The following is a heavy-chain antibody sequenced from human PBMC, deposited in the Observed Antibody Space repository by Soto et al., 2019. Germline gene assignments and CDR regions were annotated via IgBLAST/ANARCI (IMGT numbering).Heavy chain of an antibody. CDR1: GFTFSSYA. CDR2: ISGSGGST. V-gene: IGHV3-23*01. Sequence: GGSLRLSCAASGFTFSSYAMSWVRQSPGKGLEWVSAISGSGGSTYYADSVKGRFTISRDNSKNTLYLQMNSLRAEDTAVYYCAKDPSAPVDYYYGMDVWGQGTTVTGS. J-gene: IGHJ6*02. CDR3: AKDPSAPVDYYYGMDV. D-gene: IGHD6-6*01.